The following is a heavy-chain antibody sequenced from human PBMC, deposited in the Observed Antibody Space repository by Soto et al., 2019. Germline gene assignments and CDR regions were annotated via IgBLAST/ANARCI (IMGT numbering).Heavy chain of an antibody. J-gene: IGHJ6*03. D-gene: IGHD3-9*01. V-gene: IGHV2-5*02. Sequence: QITLKESGPTLVKPTQTLTLTCTFSGFSLSTSGVGVGWIRQPPGKALEWLALIYWDDDKRYSPSLKSRLTITQDTSKHQVVLTMTNMDPVETATYYCARGLTGDYYYYYYMDVWGKGTTVTVSS. CDR2: IYWDDDK. CDR3: ARGLTGDYYYYYYMDV. CDR1: GFSLSTSGVG.